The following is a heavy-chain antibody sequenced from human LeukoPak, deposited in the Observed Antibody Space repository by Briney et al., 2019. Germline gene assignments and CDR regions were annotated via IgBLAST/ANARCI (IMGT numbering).Heavy chain of an antibody. Sequence: ASVKVSCKASGYTFTGYYMHWVRQAPGQGLEWMGWINPNSGGTNYAQKFQGRVTMTRDTSISTAYMELSRLRSDDTAVYYCARLPYSSSWPPDDYWGQGTRVTVSS. CDR2: INPNSGGT. J-gene: IGHJ4*02. D-gene: IGHD6-13*01. CDR1: GYTFTGYY. CDR3: ARLPYSSSWPPDDY. V-gene: IGHV1-2*02.